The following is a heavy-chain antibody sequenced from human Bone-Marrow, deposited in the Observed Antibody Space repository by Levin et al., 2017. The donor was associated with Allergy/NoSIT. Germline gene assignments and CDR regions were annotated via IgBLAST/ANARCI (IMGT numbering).Heavy chain of an antibody. CDR2: INYSGST. J-gene: IGHJ4*02. V-gene: IGHV4-39*07. Sequence: SETLSLTCTVSGGSITTSGSYWGWIRQPPGRGLEWIGSINYSGSTDYNPSLKSRVTISLDTSKNQFSLRLSSVTAADTAVYYCAKEGPERDGYRSYWGQGTLVTVSS. D-gene: IGHD5-24*01. CDR1: GGSITTSGSY. CDR3: AKEGPERDGYRSY.